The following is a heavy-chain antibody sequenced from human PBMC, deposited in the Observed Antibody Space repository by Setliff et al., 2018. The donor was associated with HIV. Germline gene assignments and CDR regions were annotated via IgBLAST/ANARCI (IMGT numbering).Heavy chain of an antibody. CDR1: GGSISSSSYY. J-gene: IGHJ6*03. CDR3: ARQVAYYYDSSGYYYDYYYYMDV. V-gene: IGHV4-39*01. CDR2: IYYSGST. D-gene: IGHD3-22*01. Sequence: PSETLSLTCTVSGGSISSSSYYWGWIRQPPGKGLEWIGSIYYSGSTYYNPSLKSRVTISVDTSKNQFSLKLSSVTAADTAVYYCARQVAYYYDSSGYYYDYYYYMDVWGKGTTVTVS.